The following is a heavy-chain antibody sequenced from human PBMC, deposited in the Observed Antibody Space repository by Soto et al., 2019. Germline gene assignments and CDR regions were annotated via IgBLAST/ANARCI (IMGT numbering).Heavy chain of an antibody. CDR1: GFTFSSYW. D-gene: IGHD6-13*01. V-gene: IGHV3-74*01. Sequence: GGSLRLSCAASGFTFSSYWMHWVRQAPGKRLVWVSRINSDGSSTNYADSVKGRFTISRDNAKNTLYLQMNSLRAEDTAVYYCARYGPKAAAAPYYYYYMDVWGKGTTVTVSS. J-gene: IGHJ6*03. CDR3: ARYGPKAAAAPYYYYYMDV. CDR2: INSDGSST.